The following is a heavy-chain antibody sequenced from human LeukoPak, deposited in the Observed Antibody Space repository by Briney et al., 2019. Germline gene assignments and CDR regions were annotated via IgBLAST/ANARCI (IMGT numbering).Heavy chain of an antibody. CDR1: GGSVSSGSYY. CDR3: AREGPVFVEMATIEQYYFDY. J-gene: IGHJ4*02. Sequence: SGTLSLTCTVSGGSVSSGSYYWSWIRQPPGKGLEWIGYIYYSGSTNYNPSLKSRVTISVDTSKNQFPLKLSSVTAADTAVYYCAREGPVFVEMATIEQYYFDYWGQGTPVTVSS. CDR2: IYYSGST. V-gene: IGHV4-61*01. D-gene: IGHD5-24*01.